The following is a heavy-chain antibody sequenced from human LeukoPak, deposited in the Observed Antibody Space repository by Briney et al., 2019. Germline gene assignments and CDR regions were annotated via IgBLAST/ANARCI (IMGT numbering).Heavy chain of an antibody. D-gene: IGHD4-17*01. V-gene: IGHV3-21*01. J-gene: IGHJ3*01. Sequence: KSGGSLRLSCAASGFTFSIYSMNWVRQAPGRGLEWVSSIGGSSSSLYYAESVKGRFTISRDNARNSLYLQMNSVRAEDTAVYYCAKEAGQDYGALDAFDVWGQETMVTVSS. CDR2: IGGSSSSL. CDR3: AKEAGQDYGALDAFDV. CDR1: GFTFSIYS.